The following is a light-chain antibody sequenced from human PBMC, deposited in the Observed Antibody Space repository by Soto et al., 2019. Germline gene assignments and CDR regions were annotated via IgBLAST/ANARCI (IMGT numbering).Light chain of an antibody. CDR1: QSVSSY. J-gene: IGKJ4*01. CDR2: DAS. V-gene: IGKV3-20*01. CDR3: QQYGSSPLT. Sequence: EIVLTQSPGTLSLSPGERATLSCRASQSVSSYLAWYQQKPGQAPRLLIYDASNRATGIPARFSGSGSGTEFTLTISSLEPEDFAVYYCQQYGSSPLTFGGGTKVDIK.